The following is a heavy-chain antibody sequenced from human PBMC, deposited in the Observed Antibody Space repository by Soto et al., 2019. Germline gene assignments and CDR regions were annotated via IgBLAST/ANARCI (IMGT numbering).Heavy chain of an antibody. D-gene: IGHD1-26*01. J-gene: IGHJ6*02. CDR3: AISSYPLYYAMDV. CDR2: IYYDGNP. CDR1: GGSISSCGYY. V-gene: IGHV4-31*03. Sequence: QRQLQESGPGLVKPSQTLSLTCTVSGGSISSCGYYWTWIRQHPGKGLEWLGYIYYDGNPYYNPSLKGRVTISEDTPTNQFSLKLSSVTPADTAVYYCAISSYPLYYAMDVWGQGTTVTVSS.